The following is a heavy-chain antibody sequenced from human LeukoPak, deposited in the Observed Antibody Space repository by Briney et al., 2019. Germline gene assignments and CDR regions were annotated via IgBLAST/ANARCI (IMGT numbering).Heavy chain of an antibody. CDR3: ARQHDIAAAGTGFDY. D-gene: IGHD6-13*01. CDR1: GYSFTSYW. CDR2: IYPGDSDT. V-gene: IGHV5-51*01. Sequence: PGESLKVSCKGSGYSFTSYWIGWVRQMPGKGLEWMGIIYPGDSDTRYSPSFQGQVTISADKSISTAYLQWSSLKASDTAMYYCARQHDIAAAGTGFDYWGQGTLVTVSS. J-gene: IGHJ4*02.